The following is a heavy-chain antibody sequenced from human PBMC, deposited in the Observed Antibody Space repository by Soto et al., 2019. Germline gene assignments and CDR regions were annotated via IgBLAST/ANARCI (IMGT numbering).Heavy chain of an antibody. CDR1: GFTFSSYS. D-gene: IGHD6-13*01. J-gene: IGHJ5*02. CDR3: ARDLKQLPHNWFDP. Sequence: GGSLRLSCAASGFTFSSYSMNWVRQAPGKGLEWVSYISSSSSSTIYYADSVKGRFTISRDNAKNSLYLQMNSLRAEDTAVYYCARDLKQLPHNWFDPWGQGTLVTVSS. V-gene: IGHV3-48*01. CDR2: ISSSSSSTI.